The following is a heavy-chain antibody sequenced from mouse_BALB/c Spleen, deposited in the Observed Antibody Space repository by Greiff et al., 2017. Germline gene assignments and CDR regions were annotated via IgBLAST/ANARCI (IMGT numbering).Heavy chain of an antibody. V-gene: IGHV3-6*02. CDR2: ISYDGSN. Sequence: EVKLEESGPGLVKPSQSLSLTCSVTGYSITSGYYWNWIRQFPGNKLEWMGYISYDGSNNYNPSLKNRISITRDTSKNQFFLKLNSVTTEDTATYYCARKDYPFPYAMDYWGQGTSVTVSS. D-gene: IGHD2-4*01. J-gene: IGHJ4*01. CDR3: ARKDYPFPYAMDY. CDR1: GYSITSGYY.